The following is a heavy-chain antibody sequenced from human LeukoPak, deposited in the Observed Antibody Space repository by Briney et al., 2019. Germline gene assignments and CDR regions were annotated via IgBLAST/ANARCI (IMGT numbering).Heavy chain of an antibody. Sequence: SETLSLTCTVSGGSISSYYWSWIRQTPGKGLEWIGYIYYSGSTNYNPSLKSRVTISVDTSKNQFSLKLSSVTAADTAVYYCATGSGSYLWSYWGQGTLVTVSS. CDR1: GGSISSYY. V-gene: IGHV4-59*01. D-gene: IGHD3-10*01. J-gene: IGHJ4*02. CDR2: IYYSGST. CDR3: ATGSGSYLWSY.